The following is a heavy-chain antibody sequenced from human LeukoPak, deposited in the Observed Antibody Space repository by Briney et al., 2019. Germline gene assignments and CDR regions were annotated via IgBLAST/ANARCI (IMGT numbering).Heavy chain of an antibody. V-gene: IGHV4-4*07. CDR1: GGSISRYY. J-gene: IGHJ5*02. CDR3: ARDRYSYGSGSYFNWFDP. D-gene: IGHD3-10*01. CDR2: IYTSGST. Sequence: PSETLSLTCTVSGGSISRYYGSWIRQPAGKGLEWIGRIYTSGSTNYNPSHKSRVPMSVDTSKNQFSLKLSSVTAADTAVYYCARDRYSYGSGSYFNWFDPWGQGTLVTVSS.